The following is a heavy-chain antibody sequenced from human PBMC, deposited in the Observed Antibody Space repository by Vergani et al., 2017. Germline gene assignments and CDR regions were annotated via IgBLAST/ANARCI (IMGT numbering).Heavy chain of an antibody. CDR2: ISAYNCNT. V-gene: IGHV1-18*01. Sequence: QVQLVQSGTEVKKPGASVKVSCKASCYTFTSYGISWVRQAPGQGLEWMGWISAYNCNTNYAQKLQGRVTMTTDTSTSPAYMEMRSLRSDDTEVYYCARGGRENTHFDYWGQGTLVTVSS. CDR3: ARGGRENTHFDY. D-gene: IGHD2/OR15-2a*01. J-gene: IGHJ4*02. CDR1: CYTFTSYG.